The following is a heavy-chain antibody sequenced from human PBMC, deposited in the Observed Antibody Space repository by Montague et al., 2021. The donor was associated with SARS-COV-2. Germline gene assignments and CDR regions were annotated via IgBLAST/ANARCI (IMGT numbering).Heavy chain of an antibody. CDR1: GGSISGDNYY. V-gene: IGHV4-31*03. CDR3: ARNRGWGSRGAGYIDL. J-gene: IGHJ2*01. Sequence: TLSLTCTVSGGSISGDNYYWTWIRQHPGKGLEWIAYIYYTGSTYYNPSLQSRLRTSLDTSKNQFSPTLTSVTAADTAIYYCARNRGWGSRGAGYIDLWGRGTLVTVSS. CDR2: IYYTGST. D-gene: IGHD7-27*01.